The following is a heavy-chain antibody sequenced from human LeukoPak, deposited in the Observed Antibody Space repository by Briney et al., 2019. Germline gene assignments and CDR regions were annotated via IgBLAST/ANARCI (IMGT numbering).Heavy chain of an antibody. Sequence: GGSLRLSCAASGFPFSDWSMSWVRQAPGKGLESVAYISYKSVIHYRDSVEGRFTISRDNGKNSLYLQMSSLRAEDTAVYHCARGSGGVGAALHYWGQGTLVTVSS. D-gene: IGHD1-26*01. V-gene: IGHV3-69-1*01. CDR3: ARGSGGVGAALHY. CDR1: GFPFSDWS. CDR2: ISYKSVI. J-gene: IGHJ4*02.